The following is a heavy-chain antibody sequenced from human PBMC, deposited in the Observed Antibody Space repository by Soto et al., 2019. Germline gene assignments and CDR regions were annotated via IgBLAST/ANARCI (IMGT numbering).Heavy chain of an antibody. CDR1: GGSIISGDYY. CDR2: IYHSGNT. CDR3: ARVPSP. V-gene: IGHV4-30-2*01. J-gene: IGHJ5*02. Sequence: SETLSLTCTVSGGSIISGDYYRSWIRQPPGKGLEWIGYIYHSGNTYYNPSLKSRVTISVDRSKNQFSLKLSSVTAADTAVYYCARVPSPWGQGTLVTVSS.